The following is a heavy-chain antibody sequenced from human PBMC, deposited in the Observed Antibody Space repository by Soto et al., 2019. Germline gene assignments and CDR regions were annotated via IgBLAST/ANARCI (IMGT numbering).Heavy chain of an antibody. Sequence: QEQLVESGGGLVQPGGSLRLSCVASGFNFRDYYMSWIRQAPGKGLEWLSYISNLGSQTKYADSLKGRFTISRDNAKGSLYLQMNSLSADDKAVYYCARRFSHYYGLEVWGQGTTVTVSS. CDR3: ARRFSHYYGLEV. V-gene: IGHV3-11*06. CDR1: GFNFRDYY. CDR2: ISNLGSQT. D-gene: IGHD3-3*01. J-gene: IGHJ6*02.